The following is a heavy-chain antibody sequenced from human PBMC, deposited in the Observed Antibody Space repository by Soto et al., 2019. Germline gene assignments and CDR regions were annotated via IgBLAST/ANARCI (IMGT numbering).Heavy chain of an antibody. D-gene: IGHD2-21*01. V-gene: IGHV2-5*01. CDR1: GFSLTTGGVG. CDR2: IYWNDDR. J-gene: IGHJ6*02. Sequence: QFTLKESGPTLVKPTQTLTLTCTFSGFSLTTGGVGVGWIRQPPGRSLEWLAVIYWNDDRRRSPSLENRLTITKDTSKNQVVPTMTNMDPVDTATYYCIYRRASWDYHGLDVWGQGTPVTVSS. CDR3: IYRRASWDYHGLDV.